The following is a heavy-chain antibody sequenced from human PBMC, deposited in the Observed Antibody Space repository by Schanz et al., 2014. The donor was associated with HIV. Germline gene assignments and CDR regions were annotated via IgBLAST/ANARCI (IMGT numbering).Heavy chain of an antibody. CDR2: INHNGDP. V-gene: IGHV4-34*02. CDR3: ARDLVGTRGWFDP. J-gene: IGHJ5*02. D-gene: IGHD2-2*01. Sequence: QVQLQQWGAGLLKPSETLSLTCAVYGSFGGTWWNWLRQPPGKGLEWIGDINHNGDPRYNASLKSRVTISLDSPKRQFSLKLKSVTAADTAVYYCARDLVGTRGWFDPWGQGTLVTVSS. CDR1: GSFGGTW.